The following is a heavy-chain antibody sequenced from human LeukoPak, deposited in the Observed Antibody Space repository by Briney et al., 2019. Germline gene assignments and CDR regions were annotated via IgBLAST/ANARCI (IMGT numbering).Heavy chain of an antibody. J-gene: IGHJ6*03. D-gene: IGHD2-15*01. V-gene: IGHV3-53*01. CDR2: IYSGGST. Sequence: GGSLRLSCAASGFTVSSNYMSWGRQAPGRGLEWVSVIYSGGSTYYADSVKGRFTISRDNSKNTLYLQMNSLRAEDTAVYYCARLYCSGGSCYSRYYYYYMDVWGKGTTVTVSS. CDR1: GFTVSSNY. CDR3: ARLYCSGGSCYSRYYYYYMDV.